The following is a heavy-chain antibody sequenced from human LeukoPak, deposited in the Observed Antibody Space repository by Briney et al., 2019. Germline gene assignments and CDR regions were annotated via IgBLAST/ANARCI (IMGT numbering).Heavy chain of an antibody. CDR1: GYTFIDSY. Sequence: ASVKVSCKSSGYTFIDSYIHWVRQTPGQGLEWMGWIKPNGGGTQYAQKFQDRVTMTRDTSVSSTYMELSGLRSDDTAVYYCAREKPAVPGTYFDYWGQGSLVTVSS. V-gene: IGHV1-2*02. CDR3: AREKPAVPGTYFDY. J-gene: IGHJ4*02. CDR2: IKPNGGGT. D-gene: IGHD6-19*01.